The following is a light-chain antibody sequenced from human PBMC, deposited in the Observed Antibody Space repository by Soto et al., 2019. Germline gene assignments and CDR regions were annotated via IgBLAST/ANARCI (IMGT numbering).Light chain of an antibody. Sequence: QSALTQPASVSGSPGQSITISCTGTSSDVAGYNYVSWYQQHPGKAPKLMIYDVSNRPSGVSNRFSGSKSGNTASLTISGLQAEDEADYYCSSYTSSSTPIFGGGTKLT. CDR3: SSYTSSSTPI. J-gene: IGLJ2*01. V-gene: IGLV2-14*01. CDR2: DVS. CDR1: SSDVAGYNY.